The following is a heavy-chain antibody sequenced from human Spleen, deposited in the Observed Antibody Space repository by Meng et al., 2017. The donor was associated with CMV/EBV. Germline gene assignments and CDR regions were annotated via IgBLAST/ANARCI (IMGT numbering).Heavy chain of an antibody. Sequence: ASVKVSCKSSGYTFTAYFLHWVRQAPGQGLEWMGWINPTSGGTNYAQKFQGRVTMTRDTSISTAYMELSRLRSDDTAVYYCTRDLVGYDAFDIWGQGTMVTVSS. V-gene: IGHV1-2*02. J-gene: IGHJ3*02. CDR3: TRDLVGYDAFDI. CDR1: GYTFTAYF. D-gene: IGHD3-22*01. CDR2: INPTSGGT.